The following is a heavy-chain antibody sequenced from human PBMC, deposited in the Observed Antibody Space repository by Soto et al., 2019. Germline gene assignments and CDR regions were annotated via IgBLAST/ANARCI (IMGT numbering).Heavy chain of an antibody. J-gene: IGHJ4*02. CDR2: IYHGGST. CDR3: AASVYFEFWRDGGRHYYFDY. V-gene: IGHV4-4*01. Sequence: TLSLTCDVSGGSVSGSYWWTWVRQPPGKGLEWIGQIYHGGSTNYNPSLKNRVTISVDRSKNQVSLRVTSLTAADTAVYFCAASVYFEFWRDGGRHYYFDYWGQGALVTVSS. D-gene: IGHD3-3*01. CDR1: GGSVSGSYW.